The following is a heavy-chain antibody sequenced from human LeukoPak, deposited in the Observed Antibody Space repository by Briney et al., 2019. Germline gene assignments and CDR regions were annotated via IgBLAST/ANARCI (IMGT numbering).Heavy chain of an antibody. V-gene: IGHV1-2*02. Sequence: ASVKVSCKASGYTFTGYYMHWVRQAPGQGLEWMGWINPNSGGTTYAQKFQGRVTMTRDTSITTVYMELSSLRSDDTAMYYCAISVAVPATPNFDYWGQGTVVTVSS. D-gene: IGHD6-19*01. CDR3: AISVAVPATPNFDY. J-gene: IGHJ4*02. CDR1: GYTFTGYY. CDR2: INPNSGGT.